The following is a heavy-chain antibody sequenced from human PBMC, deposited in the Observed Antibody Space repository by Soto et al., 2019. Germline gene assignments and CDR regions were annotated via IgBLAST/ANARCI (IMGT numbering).Heavy chain of an antibody. Sequence: SETLSLTCTVSGGSISSYCWSWIRQPPGKGLEWIGYIYYSGSTNYNPSLKSRVTISVDTSKNQFSLKLSSVTAADTAVYYCARRYGYFRWFDPWGQGTLVTVSS. V-gene: IGHV4-59*08. CDR2: IYYSGST. J-gene: IGHJ5*02. CDR1: GGSISSYC. CDR3: ARRYGYFRWFDP. D-gene: IGHD5-18*01.